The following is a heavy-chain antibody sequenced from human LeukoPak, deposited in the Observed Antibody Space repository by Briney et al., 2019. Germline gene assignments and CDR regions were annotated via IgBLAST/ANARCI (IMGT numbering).Heavy chain of an antibody. Sequence: GGSLRLSCAASGFTFSSYWMSWVRQAPGKGLEWVANIKQDGSEKYYVDSVKGRFTMSRDNAKNSLYLQMNSLRAEDTAVYYCARCDSSSWDNWFVPWGQGTLVTVSS. CDR1: GFTFSSYW. CDR3: ARCDSSSWDNWFVP. J-gene: IGHJ5*02. D-gene: IGHD6-13*01. V-gene: IGHV3-7*01. CDR2: IKQDGSEK.